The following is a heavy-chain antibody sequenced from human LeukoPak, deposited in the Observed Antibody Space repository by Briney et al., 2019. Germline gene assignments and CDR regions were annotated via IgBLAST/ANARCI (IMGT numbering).Heavy chain of an antibody. Sequence: GGSLRLSCAVSGFSVSGYWMTWVRQAPGKGLEWVANIKQDGSEKNYVDSVKGRFTISRDNAESSLFLQMNSLRVEDTAVYYCAREWQGGIAAAGTRIEGDYWGQGTLVAVSS. CDR1: GFSVSGYW. CDR3: AREWQGGIAAAGTRIEGDY. CDR2: IKQDGSEK. D-gene: IGHD6-13*01. J-gene: IGHJ4*02. V-gene: IGHV3-7*01.